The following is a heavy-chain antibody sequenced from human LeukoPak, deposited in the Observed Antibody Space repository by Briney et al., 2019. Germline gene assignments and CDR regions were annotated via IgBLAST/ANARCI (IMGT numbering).Heavy chain of an antibody. J-gene: IGHJ4*02. CDR2: IYYSGST. D-gene: IGHD2-21*01. V-gene: IGHV4-59*12. Sequence: SETLSLTCTVSGGSISSYYWSWIRQPPGKGLEWIGYIYYSGSTNYNPSLKSRVTISVDTSKNQFSLKLSSVTAADTAVYYCARAPARGGDFDYWGRGTLVTVSS. CDR1: GGSISSYY. CDR3: ARAPARGGDFDY.